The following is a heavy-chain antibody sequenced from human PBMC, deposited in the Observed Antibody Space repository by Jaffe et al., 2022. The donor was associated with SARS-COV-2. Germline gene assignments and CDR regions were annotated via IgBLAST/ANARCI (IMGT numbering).Heavy chain of an antibody. CDR2: INPNSGGT. V-gene: IGHV1-2*02. J-gene: IGHJ6*02. D-gene: IGHD3-22*01. Sequence: QVQLVQSGAEVKKPGASVKVSCKASGYTFTGYYMHWVRQAPGQGLEWMGWINPNSGGTNYAQKFQGRVTMTRDTSISTAYMELSRLRSDDTAVYYCARLMMPSGYYSHYYYGMDVWGQGTTVTVSS. CDR3: ARLMMPSGYYSHYYYGMDV. CDR1: GYTFTGYY.